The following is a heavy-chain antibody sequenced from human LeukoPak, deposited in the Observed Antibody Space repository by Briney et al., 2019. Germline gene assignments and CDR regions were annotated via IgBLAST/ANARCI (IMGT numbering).Heavy chain of an antibody. CDR3: ARKHLESSSWYLPFDY. V-gene: IGHV3-43*02. J-gene: IGHJ4*02. CDR2: ISGDGGST. CDR1: GFTFDDYA. Sequence: GGSLRLSCAACGFTFDDYAMHWVRQAPGKGLEWVSLISGDGGSTYYADSVKGRFTISRDNSKNSLYLQMNSLRTEDTALYYCARKHLESSSWYLPFDYWGQGTLVTVSS. D-gene: IGHD6-13*01.